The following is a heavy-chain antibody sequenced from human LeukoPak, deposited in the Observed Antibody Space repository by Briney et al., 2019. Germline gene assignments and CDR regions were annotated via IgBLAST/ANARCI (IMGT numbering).Heavy chain of an antibody. CDR1: GGSFSGYY. CDR2: INHTGST. J-gene: IGHJ4*02. V-gene: IGHV4-34*01. CDR3: QKTAYEMTPPDY. Sequence: PSETLSLSCAVYGGSFSGYYGSGIRKPPGKGLEWIGEINHTGSTNYNPSLKSRVTISVETSKNQFSLKLSSVTDADTAFFFKQKTAYEMTPPDYWGQGTLVTVSS. D-gene: IGHD5-24*01.